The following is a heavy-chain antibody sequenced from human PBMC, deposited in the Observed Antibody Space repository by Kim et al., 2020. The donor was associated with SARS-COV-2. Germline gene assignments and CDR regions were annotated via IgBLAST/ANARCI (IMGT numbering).Heavy chain of an antibody. J-gene: IGHJ4*02. D-gene: IGHD3-10*01. V-gene: IGHV5-10-1*01. CDR2: IDPSDSYT. CDR1: GYSFTSYW. Sequence: GESLKISCKGSGYSFTSYWISWVRQMPGKGLEWMGRIDPSDSYTNYSPSFQGHVTISADKSISTAYLQWSSLKASDTAMYYCASTFRHDPYYGSGSYYNPPIDYWGQVTLVTVSS. CDR3: ASTFRHDPYYGSGSYYNPPIDY.